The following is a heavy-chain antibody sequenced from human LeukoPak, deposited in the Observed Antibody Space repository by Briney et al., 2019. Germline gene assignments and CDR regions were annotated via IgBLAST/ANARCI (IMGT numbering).Heavy chain of an antibody. D-gene: IGHD4-23*01. J-gene: IGHJ4*02. V-gene: IGHV3-30*18. CDR1: GFTFSSYG. CDR2: ISYDGSNK. CDR3: AKTADYGGSDY. Sequence: GGSLRLSCAVSGFTFSSYGMHWVRQAPGKGPEWVAVISYDGSNKYYADSVKGRFTISRDNSKNTLYLQMNSLRAEDTAVYYCAKTADYGGSDYWGQGTLVTVSS.